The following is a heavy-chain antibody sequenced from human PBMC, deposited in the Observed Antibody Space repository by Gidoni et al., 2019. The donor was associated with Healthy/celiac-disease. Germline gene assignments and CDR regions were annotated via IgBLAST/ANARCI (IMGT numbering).Heavy chain of an antibody. Sequence: QVQLQESGPGLVKPSETLSLTCTVSGGSVSSGSYYWSWIRQPPGKGLEWSGYIYYSGSTNYNPSLKSRVTISVDTSKNQFSLKLSSVTAADTAVYYCARDARYCSGGSCYSYYYYGMDVWGQGTTVTVSS. J-gene: IGHJ6*02. CDR2: IYYSGST. CDR1: GGSVSSGSYY. D-gene: IGHD2-15*01. V-gene: IGHV4-61*01. CDR3: ARDARYCSGGSCYSYYYYGMDV.